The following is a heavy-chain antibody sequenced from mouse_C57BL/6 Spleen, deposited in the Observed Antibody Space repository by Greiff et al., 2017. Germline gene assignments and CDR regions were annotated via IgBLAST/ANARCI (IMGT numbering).Heavy chain of an antibody. CDR3: SRWDYYGSSYDWYFDV. Sequence: VQLQQSGPELVKPGASVKISCKASGYAFSSSWMNWVKQRPGKGLEWIGRIYPGAGDTNYNGKFKGKATLTADKSSSTASMQLSSLTSEDSAVYFCSRWDYYGSSYDWYFDVWGTGTTVTVSS. CDR2: IYPGAGDT. D-gene: IGHD1-1*01. J-gene: IGHJ1*03. V-gene: IGHV1-82*01. CDR1: GYAFSSSW.